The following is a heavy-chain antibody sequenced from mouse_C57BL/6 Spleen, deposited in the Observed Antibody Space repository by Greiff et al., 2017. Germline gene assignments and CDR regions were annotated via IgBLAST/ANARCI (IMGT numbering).Heavy chain of an antibody. CDR2: IDPETGGT. D-gene: IGHD4-1*01. CDR1: GYTFTDYE. Sequence: QVQLQQSGAELVRPGASVTLSCKASGYTFTDYEMHWVKQTPVHGLEWIGAIDPETGGTAYNQKFKGKAILTADKSSSTAYMELRSLTSEDSAVYYCTRIRGWDGAYAMDYWGQGTSVTVSS. V-gene: IGHV1-15*01. J-gene: IGHJ4*01. CDR3: TRIRGWDGAYAMDY.